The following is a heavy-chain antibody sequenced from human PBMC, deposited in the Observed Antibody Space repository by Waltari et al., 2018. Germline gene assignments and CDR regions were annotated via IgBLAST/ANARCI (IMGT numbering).Heavy chain of an antibody. V-gene: IGHV4-34*01. CDR2: INHSGST. CDR1: GGSFSGYY. D-gene: IGHD6-6*01. J-gene: IGHJ6*03. CDR3: ARGRAARPFFYYYMDV. Sequence: QVQLQQWGAGLLKPSETLSLTCAVYGGSFSGYYWSWIRQPPGKGLEWIGEINHSGSTNYNPSLKSRVTISVDTSKNQFSLKLSSVTAADTAVYYCARGRAARPFFYYYMDVWGKGTTVTISS.